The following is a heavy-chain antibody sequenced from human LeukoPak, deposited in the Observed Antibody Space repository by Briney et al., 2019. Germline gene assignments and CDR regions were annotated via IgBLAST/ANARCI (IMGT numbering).Heavy chain of an antibody. CDR1: GHTFTIYG. CDR2: ISAYNGNT. D-gene: IGHD2/OR15-2a*01. Sequence: ASGKVSSKLSGHTFTIYGISRGRQAPGQGLGGRGGISAYNGNTNYAQKLQGRVTMTTDTSTSTAYMELRSLRSDDTAVYYCARDLRAELSHLSESDYWGQGTLVTVSS. J-gene: IGHJ4*02. V-gene: IGHV1-18*01. CDR3: ARDLRAELSHLSESDY.